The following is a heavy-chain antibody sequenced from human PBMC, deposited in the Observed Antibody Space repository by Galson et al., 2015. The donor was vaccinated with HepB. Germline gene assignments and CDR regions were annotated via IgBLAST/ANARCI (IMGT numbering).Heavy chain of an antibody. J-gene: IGHJ6*03. CDR3: ARVCSFLPDYYYYYMDV. CDR1: GFTFSSYS. D-gene: IGHD2/OR15-2a*01. Sequence: SLRLSCAASGFTFSSYSMNWVRQAPGKGLEWVSSISSSSSYIYYADSVKGRFTISRGNAKNSLYLQMNSLRAEDTAVYYCARVCSFLPDYYYYYMDVWGKGTTVTVSS. CDR2: ISSSSSYI. V-gene: IGHV3-21*01.